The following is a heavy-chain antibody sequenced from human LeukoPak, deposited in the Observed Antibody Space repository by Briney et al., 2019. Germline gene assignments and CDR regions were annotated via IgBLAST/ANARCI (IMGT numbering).Heavy chain of an antibody. D-gene: IGHD6-19*01. CDR1: GGPISSSSYY. Sequence: SDTLSLTCTVSGGPISSSSYYWLWIRQPPGKGLEWIWSIYYSGSTYYNPSLKSRVTIFVDTSKNQFSLKLSSVTAADTAVYYWARQRAVAVAGIDYWGQGTLVTVSS. CDR2: IYYSGST. J-gene: IGHJ4*02. V-gene: IGHV4-39*01. CDR3: ARQRAVAVAGIDY.